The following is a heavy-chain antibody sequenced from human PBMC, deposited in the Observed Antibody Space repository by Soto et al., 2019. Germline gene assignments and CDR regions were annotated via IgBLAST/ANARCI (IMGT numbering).Heavy chain of an antibody. V-gene: IGHV3-11*05. Sequence: QVQLVESGGGLVKPGGSLRLSCAASGFTFSDYYMSWIRQAPGKGLEWVSYISSSSSYTNYADSVKGRFTISRDNAKNSLYLQMNSLRAEETAVYYCARDHHRYSGYDYVDYWGQGTRVTVSS. CDR1: GFTFSDYY. J-gene: IGHJ4*02. D-gene: IGHD5-12*01. CDR3: ARDHHRYSGYDYVDY. CDR2: ISSSSSYT.